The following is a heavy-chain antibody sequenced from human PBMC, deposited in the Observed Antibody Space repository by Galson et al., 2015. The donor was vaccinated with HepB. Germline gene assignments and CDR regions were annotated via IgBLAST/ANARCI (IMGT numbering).Heavy chain of an antibody. CDR1: GDSVSSNSAA. D-gene: IGHD6-13*01. J-gene: IGHJ5*02. CDR3: ARAEQQVVPTGWFDP. V-gene: IGHV6-1*01. Sequence: CAISGDSVSSNSAAWNWIRQSPSRGLEWLGRTYYRSKWYTDYAISVQGRITINPDTSRNQFSLQLNSVTPDDTAVYYCARAEQQVVPTGWFDPWGQGTLVTVSS. CDR2: TYYRSKWYT.